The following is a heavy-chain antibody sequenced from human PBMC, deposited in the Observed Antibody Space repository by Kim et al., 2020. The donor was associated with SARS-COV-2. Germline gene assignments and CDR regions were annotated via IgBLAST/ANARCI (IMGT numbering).Heavy chain of an antibody. V-gene: IGHV1-24*01. CDR3: ATGINWGSYYYYYYGMDV. Sequence: ASVKVSCKVEGYTLTELSMHWVRQAPGKGLEWMGGFDPEDGETIYAQKFQGRVTMTEDTSTDTAYMELSSLRSEDTAVYYCATGINWGSYYYYYYGMDVWGQGTTVTVSS. D-gene: IGHD7-27*01. CDR2: FDPEDGET. CDR1: GYTLTELS. J-gene: IGHJ6*02.